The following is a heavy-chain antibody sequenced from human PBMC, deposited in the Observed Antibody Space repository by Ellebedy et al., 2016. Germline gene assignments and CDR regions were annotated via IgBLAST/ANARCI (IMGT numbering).Heavy chain of an antibody. Sequence: GGSLRLSCAASGFTFSSYAMSWVRQAPGKGLEWVSAISGSGGSTYYADSVKGRFTISRDNSKNTLYLQMNSLRAEDTAVYYCASLKLGAKTLDYWGQGTLVTVSS. V-gene: IGHV3-23*01. CDR3: ASLKLGAKTLDY. CDR1: GFTFSSYA. J-gene: IGHJ4*02. CDR2: ISGSGGST. D-gene: IGHD3-16*01.